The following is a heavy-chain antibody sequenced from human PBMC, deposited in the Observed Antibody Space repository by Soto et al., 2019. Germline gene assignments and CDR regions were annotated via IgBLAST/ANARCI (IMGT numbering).Heavy chain of an antibody. D-gene: IGHD6-19*01. Sequence: EVQLVESGGGLVQPGRSLRLSCAASGFTFDDYAMHWVRQAPGKGLEWVSGISWNSGSIGYADSVKGRFTISRDNAKNSLYLQMNSLRAEDTALYYCAKDPGIAVAGTGYFDYWGQGTLVTVSS. CDR2: ISWNSGSI. V-gene: IGHV3-9*01. CDR1: GFTFDDYA. J-gene: IGHJ4*02. CDR3: AKDPGIAVAGTGYFDY.